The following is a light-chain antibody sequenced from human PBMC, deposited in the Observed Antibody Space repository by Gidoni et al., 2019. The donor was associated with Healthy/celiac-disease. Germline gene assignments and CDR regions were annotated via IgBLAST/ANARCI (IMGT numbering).Light chain of an antibody. CDR3: QSYDSSLSGWV. CDR1: SSNFGAGYD. CDR2: GNS. Sequence: QSVLTQPPPVSGAPGPRVTISCTGSSSNFGAGYDVHWYQQLPGTAPKLLIYGNSNRPSGVPDRFSGSKSGTSASLAITGLQAEDEADYYCQSYDSSLSGWVFGGGTKLTVL. V-gene: IGLV1-40*01. J-gene: IGLJ3*02.